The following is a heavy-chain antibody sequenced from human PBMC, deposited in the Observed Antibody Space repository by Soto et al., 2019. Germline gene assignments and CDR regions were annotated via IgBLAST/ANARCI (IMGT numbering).Heavy chain of an antibody. CDR2: ISATGGNI. J-gene: IGHJ2*01. CDR3: AKVAGGWGYFDI. CDR1: GFIFSDYA. Sequence: EAQLLESGGGLARPGGSLKLSCVASGFIFSDYAMTWIRQAPGKGLEWVATISATGGNIEYRESLKGRFTISRDNSKKIVYLQINGLTADYKDVYYCAKVAGGWGYFDIWGRGTLLTVSS. D-gene: IGHD3-16*01. V-gene: IGHV3-23*01.